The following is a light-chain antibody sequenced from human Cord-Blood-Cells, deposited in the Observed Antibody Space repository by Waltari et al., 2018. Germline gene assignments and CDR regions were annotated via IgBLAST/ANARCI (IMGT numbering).Light chain of an antibody. V-gene: IGKV1-33*01. J-gene: IGKJ2*01. Sequence: DIQMTQSPSSLSASVGDRVTITCQASKDISNYLNWYQQKPGKAPKLLIYDASNLETGVPSRFSGSGSGTDFTFTISSLQPEDIATYYFQQYDNLPYTFGQGTKLEIK. CDR3: QQYDNLPYT. CDR2: DAS. CDR1: KDISNY.